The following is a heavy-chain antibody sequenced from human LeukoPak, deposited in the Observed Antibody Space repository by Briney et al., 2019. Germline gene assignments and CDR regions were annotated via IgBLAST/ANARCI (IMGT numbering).Heavy chain of an antibody. CDR2: ISYDGSNT. J-gene: IGHJ4*02. CDR3: ARLLAYNSGGEAFDH. CDR1: GFTFSTYA. V-gene: IGHV3-30*04. D-gene: IGHD1-20*01. Sequence: GGSLRLSCAASGFTFSTYAMHWVRQAPGKGLEWVAVISYDGSNTYYADSVKGRFTISRDNSKNTLYLQVNSLRVEDTAVYYCARLLAYNSGGEAFDHWGQGTLVTVSS.